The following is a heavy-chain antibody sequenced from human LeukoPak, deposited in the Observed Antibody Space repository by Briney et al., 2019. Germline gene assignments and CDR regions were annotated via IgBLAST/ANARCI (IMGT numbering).Heavy chain of an antibody. Sequence: GGSLRLSCTASGFTFSSYGMHWVHQAPGKGLDWVALISYDGSKKYYADSFMGRFTLSRDNSKNTLYLQMNSLTAEDTAVYYCAKSYSSGYPSNWFDPWGQGTLVTVSS. D-gene: IGHD3-22*01. CDR1: GFTFSSYG. V-gene: IGHV3-30*18. CDR2: ISYDGSKK. CDR3: AKSYSSGYPSNWFDP. J-gene: IGHJ5*02.